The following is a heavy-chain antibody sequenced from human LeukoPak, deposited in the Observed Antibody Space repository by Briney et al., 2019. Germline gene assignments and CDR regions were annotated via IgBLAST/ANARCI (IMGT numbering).Heavy chain of an antibody. CDR1: GGTFSSYA. D-gene: IGHD3-3*01. J-gene: IGHJ4*02. Sequence: EASVKVSCKASGGTFSSYAISRVRQAPGQGLEWMGRIIPILGIANYAQKFQGRVTITADKSTSTAYMELSSLRSEDTAVYYCASPGIRFLEWLYFDYWGQGTLVTVSS. CDR2: IIPILGIA. CDR3: ASPGIRFLEWLYFDY. V-gene: IGHV1-69*04.